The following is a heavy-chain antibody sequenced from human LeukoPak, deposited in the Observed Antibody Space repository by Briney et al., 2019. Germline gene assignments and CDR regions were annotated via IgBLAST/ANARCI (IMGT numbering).Heavy chain of an antibody. CDR3: ARRNAMDV. V-gene: IGHV3-7*03. CDR1: GFTFSNYW. J-gene: IGHJ6*02. Sequence: GSLRLSCAASGFTFSNYWMTWVRQAPGKGLEWVANINRDGSERYYVDSVKGRFTISRDDAKSSLYLQMNSLRAEDTAVYYCARRNAMDVWGQGTTVIVFS. CDR2: INRDGSER.